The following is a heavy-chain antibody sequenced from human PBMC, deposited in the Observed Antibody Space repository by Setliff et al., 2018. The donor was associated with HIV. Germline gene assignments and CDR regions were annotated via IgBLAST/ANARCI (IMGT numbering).Heavy chain of an antibody. V-gene: IGHV1-69*13. D-gene: IGHD3-22*01. CDR1: GDSFSNYA. Sequence: GASVKVSCKASGDSFSNYAISWVRQAPGQGLEWMGQIVPIFGTPSYAQKFQGRVTITADESTGTAYMELSSLRFEDTAMYYCARLSGDNSGQPYYYYMDVWGKGTTVTVSS. J-gene: IGHJ6*03. CDR2: IVPIFGTP. CDR3: ARLSGDNSGQPYYYYMDV.